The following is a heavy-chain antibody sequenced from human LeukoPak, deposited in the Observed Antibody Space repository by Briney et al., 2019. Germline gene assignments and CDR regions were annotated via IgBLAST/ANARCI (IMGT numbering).Heavy chain of an antibody. CDR3: ARADRWLQSHYYYYYMDV. CDR2: ISSSGSTR. CDR1: GFTFSDYY. D-gene: IGHD5-24*01. J-gene: IGHJ6*03. V-gene: IGHV3-11*04. Sequence: GGSLRLSCAASGFTFSDYYMIWIRQAPGKGLEWVSYISSSGSTRYYADSVKGRFTISRDNTKNSLYLQMNSLRAEDTAVYYCARADRWLQSHYYYYYMDVWGKGTTVTVSS.